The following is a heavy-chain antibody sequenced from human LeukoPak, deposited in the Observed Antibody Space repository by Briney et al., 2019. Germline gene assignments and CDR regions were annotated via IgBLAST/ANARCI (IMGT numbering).Heavy chain of an antibody. CDR2: ITTAGDT. J-gene: IGHJ5*02. Sequence: GGSLRLSCAASGFTFSDYDMHWVRQATGKGLEWVSGITTAGDTSYPGSVKGRFIISRENAKNSLYLQMNSLRAEDTAVYYCVREHSKVFDPWGLGTLVTVSS. CDR1: GFTFSDYD. CDR3: VREHSKVFDP. V-gene: IGHV3-13*01.